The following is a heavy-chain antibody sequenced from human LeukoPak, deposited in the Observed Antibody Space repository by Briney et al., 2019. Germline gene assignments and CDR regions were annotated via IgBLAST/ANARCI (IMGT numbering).Heavy chain of an antibody. CDR1: GFTFSNYA. J-gene: IGHJ4*02. Sequence: GRSLRLSCAASGFTFSNYAMHWVRQAPGKGLEWVAVISYDGSNKYYADSVKGRFTISRDNSKNTLYLQMNSLRAEDTAVYYCAQQYGSGSYSNALDYWGQGTLVTVSS. CDR2: ISYDGSNK. CDR3: AQQYGSGSYSNALDY. D-gene: IGHD3-10*01. V-gene: IGHV3-30-3*01.